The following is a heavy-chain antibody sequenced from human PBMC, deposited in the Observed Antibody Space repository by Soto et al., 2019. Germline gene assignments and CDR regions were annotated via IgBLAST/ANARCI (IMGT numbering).Heavy chain of an antibody. Sequence: QVQLQQWGAGLLKPSETLSLTCAVYGGSFSGYYWSWIRQPPGKGLEWIGEINHSGSTNYNPSLKSRVTISVVTSKNQFSLKLSSVTAADTAVYYCARAKLELRHNWFHPWGQGTLVTVSS. D-gene: IGHD1-7*01. CDR1: GGSFSGYY. J-gene: IGHJ5*02. V-gene: IGHV4-34*01. CDR3: ARAKLELRHNWFHP. CDR2: INHSGST.